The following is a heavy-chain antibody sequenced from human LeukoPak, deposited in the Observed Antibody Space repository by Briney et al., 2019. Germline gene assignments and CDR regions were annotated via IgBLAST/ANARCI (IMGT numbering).Heavy chain of an antibody. CDR1: GFTFGSFP. J-gene: IGHJ3*01. Sequence: GGSLRLSCVASGFTFGSFPMNWVRQAPGKGLEWLSYISGSDIRYAHSVKGRFTISRDNVKNSLYLQMNSLRAEDTAVYSCARGRPGTSPNPFDVWGQGTMVTVSS. D-gene: IGHD4-17*01. CDR3: ARGRPGTSPNPFDV. V-gene: IGHV3-48*01. CDR2: ISGSDIR.